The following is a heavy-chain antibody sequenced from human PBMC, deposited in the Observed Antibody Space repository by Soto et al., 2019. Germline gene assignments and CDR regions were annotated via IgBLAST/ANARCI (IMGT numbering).Heavy chain of an antibody. D-gene: IGHD6-13*01. Sequence: SETLSLTCTVSGGSISSVDYYWSWIRQVPKKGLEWIGYIYYSGSTYYNPSLRSRVAMSVDTSKNQFSLKLSSVTAADTAIYYCAREGRLAAAGRFDYWGQGTLVTVSS. J-gene: IGHJ4*02. CDR2: IYYSGST. CDR1: GGSISSVDYY. V-gene: IGHV4-31*03. CDR3: AREGRLAAAGRFDY.